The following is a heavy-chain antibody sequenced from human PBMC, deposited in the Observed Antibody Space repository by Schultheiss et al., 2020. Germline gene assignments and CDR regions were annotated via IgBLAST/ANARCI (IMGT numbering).Heavy chain of an antibody. CDR3: ARGSDNWFDP. Sequence: SETLSLTCTVSGGSISSSSYYWGWIRQPPGKGLEWIGSIYYSGSTYYNPSLKSRVTISVDTSKNQFSLKLSSVTAADTAVYYCARGSDNWFDPWGQGTLVTVSS. V-gene: IGHV4-39*01. CDR2: IYYSGST. J-gene: IGHJ5*02. CDR1: GGSISSSSYY.